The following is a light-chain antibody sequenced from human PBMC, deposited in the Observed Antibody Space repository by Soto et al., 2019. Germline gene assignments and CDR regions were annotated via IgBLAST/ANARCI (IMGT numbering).Light chain of an antibody. CDR1: SSDVGGYNY. CDR3: SSYTSSSTLHGV. V-gene: IGLV2-14*01. CDR2: EVS. J-gene: IGLJ3*02. Sequence: QSALTQPASVSGSPGQSITISCTGTSSDVGGYNYVSWYQQHPGKAPKRMIYEVSNRPSGVSNRYSGSKSGNTASLTISGPQAEDEADYYCSSYTSSSTLHGVFGGGTKLTVL.